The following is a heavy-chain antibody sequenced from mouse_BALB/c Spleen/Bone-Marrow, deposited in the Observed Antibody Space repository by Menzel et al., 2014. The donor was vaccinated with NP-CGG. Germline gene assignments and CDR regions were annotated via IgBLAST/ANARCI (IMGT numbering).Heavy chain of an antibody. J-gene: IGHJ2*01. V-gene: IGHV1S22*01. CDR1: SYTFTSYW. CDR2: IYPGSGST. CDR3: TSLDF. Sequence: LKHSGSKLGKTGASGKLSCKASSYTFTSYWMPWVKQRHGQGLEWIGNIYPGSGSTNYDEKFKSKGTLTVDTSSSTAYKHLGSLTSGDSAVYYCTSLDFWGQATTPAIST.